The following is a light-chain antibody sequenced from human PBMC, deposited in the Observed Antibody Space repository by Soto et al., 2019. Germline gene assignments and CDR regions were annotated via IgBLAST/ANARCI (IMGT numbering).Light chain of an antibody. CDR2: GVS. CDR3: CSYTSSNNYV. CDR1: TSDVSIYNY. J-gene: IGLJ1*01. Sequence: QSALAHPASVSWSPGHSITISCTGTTSDVSIYNYVSWYQQHPGKAPKLMIYGVSNRPSGVSNRFSGAKSGHTASLTISGLQVEEHADYYCCSYTSSNNYVFGPGTKVTVL. V-gene: IGLV2-14*01.